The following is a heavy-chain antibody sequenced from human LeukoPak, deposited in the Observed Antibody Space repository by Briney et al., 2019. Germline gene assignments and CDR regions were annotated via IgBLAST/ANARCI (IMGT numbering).Heavy chain of an antibody. CDR1: GYTFTSYG. J-gene: IGHJ4*02. D-gene: IGHD3-22*01. CDR2: INPNSGGT. Sequence: GASVKVSCKASGYTFTSYGISWVRQAPGQGLEWMGWINPNSGGTNYAQKFQGKVTMTRDTSISTAYMELSRLRSDDTAVYYCARGALRRYYDSSGYRDYWGQGTLVTVSS. V-gene: IGHV1-2*02. CDR3: ARGALRRYYDSSGYRDY.